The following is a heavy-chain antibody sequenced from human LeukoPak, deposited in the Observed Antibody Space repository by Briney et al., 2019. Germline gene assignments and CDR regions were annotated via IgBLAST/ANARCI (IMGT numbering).Heavy chain of an antibody. D-gene: IGHD6-13*01. CDR2: ISGSGGST. J-gene: IGHJ3*02. CDR3: AKGVHIAAAAIDAFDI. CDR1: GFTFSSYG. V-gene: IGHV3-23*01. Sequence: GGSLRLSCAASGFTFSSYGMNWVRQAPGKGLEWVSAISGSGGSTYYADSVKGRFTISRDNSKNTLYLQMNSLRAEDTAVYYCAKGVHIAAAAIDAFDIWGQGTMVTVSS.